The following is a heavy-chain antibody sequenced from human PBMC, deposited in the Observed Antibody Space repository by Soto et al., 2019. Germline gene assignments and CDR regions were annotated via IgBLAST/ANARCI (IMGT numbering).Heavy chain of an antibody. J-gene: IGHJ6*02. D-gene: IGHD6-25*01. Sequence: GGSLRLSCAASIFTFSSYAMHWVRQGPGKGLEWVAAISHVGSDKYYVDSVKGRFTISRDNSKNTLYLRMNSLRVEDTAVYYCAREPVRRLQGPDYSYYGMDVWGQGTTVTVSS. CDR3: AREPVRRLQGPDYSYYGMDV. V-gene: IGHV3-30-3*01. CDR1: IFTFSSYA. CDR2: ISHVGSDK.